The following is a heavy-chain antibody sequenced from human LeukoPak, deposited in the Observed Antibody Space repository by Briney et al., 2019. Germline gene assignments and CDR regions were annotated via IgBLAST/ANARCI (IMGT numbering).Heavy chain of an antibody. J-gene: IGHJ5*02. Sequence: SETLSLTCAVYGGSFSGYYWSWIRQPPGKGLERIGEINHSGSTNYNPSLKSRVTISVDTSKNQFSLKLSSVTAADTAVYYCARASWTDWFDPWGQGTLVTVSS. CDR2: INHSGST. V-gene: IGHV4-34*01. CDR1: GGSFSGYY. CDR3: ARASWTDWFDP. D-gene: IGHD3/OR15-3a*01.